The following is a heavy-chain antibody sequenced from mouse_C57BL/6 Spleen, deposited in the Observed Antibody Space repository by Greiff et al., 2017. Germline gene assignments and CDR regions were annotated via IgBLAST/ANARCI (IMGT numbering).Heavy chain of an antibody. D-gene: IGHD1-1*01. Sequence: QVQLQQPGAELVRPGSSVKLSCKASGYTFTSYWMHWVKQRPIQGLEWIGNIDPSDSETHYNQKFKDKATLTVDKSSSTAYMQLSSLTSEDSAVYYCAMGTVVAHWYFDVWGTGTTVTVSS. V-gene: IGHV1-52*01. CDR2: IDPSDSET. J-gene: IGHJ1*03. CDR3: AMGTVVAHWYFDV. CDR1: GYTFTSYW.